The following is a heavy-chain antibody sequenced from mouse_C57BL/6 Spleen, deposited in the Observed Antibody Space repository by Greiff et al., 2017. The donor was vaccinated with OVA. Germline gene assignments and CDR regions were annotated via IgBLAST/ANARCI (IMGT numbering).Heavy chain of an antibody. J-gene: IGHJ1*03. V-gene: IGHV1-69*01. Sequence: QVQLQQPGAELVMPGASVKLSCKASGYTFTSYWMHWVKQRPGQGLEWIGEIDPSDSYTNYNQKFKGKSTLTVDKSSSTAYMQLRSLTSEDSAVYYCARQYGSSRYWYFDVWGTGTTVTVSS. CDR3: ARQYGSSRYWYFDV. CDR1: GYTFTSYW. CDR2: IDPSDSYT. D-gene: IGHD1-1*01.